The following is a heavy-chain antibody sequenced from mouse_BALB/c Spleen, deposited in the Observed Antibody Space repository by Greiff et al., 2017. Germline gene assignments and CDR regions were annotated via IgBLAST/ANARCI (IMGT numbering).Heavy chain of an antibody. J-gene: IGHJ3*01. CDR1: GFTFSSYG. CDR2: INSNGGST. Sequence: EVKVEESGGGLVQPGGSLKLSCAASGFTFSSYGMSWVRQTPDKRLELVATINSNGGSTYYPDSVKGRFTISRDNAKNTLYLQMSSLKSEDTAMYYCARVGLRRFAYWGQGTLVTVSA. D-gene: IGHD2-4*01. CDR3: ARVGLRRFAY. V-gene: IGHV5-6-3*01.